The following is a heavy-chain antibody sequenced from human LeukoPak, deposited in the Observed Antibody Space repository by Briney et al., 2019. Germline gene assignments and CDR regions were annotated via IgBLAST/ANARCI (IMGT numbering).Heavy chain of an antibody. CDR3: AKAGVVPAAIKYFQH. Sequence: SETLSLTCAVYGGSFSGYYWNWIRQPPGKGLEWIGEINHSGSTNYNPSLKSRVTISVDTSKNQFSLKLSSVTAADTAVYYCAKAGVVPAAIKYFQHWGQGTLVTVSS. D-gene: IGHD2-2*02. J-gene: IGHJ1*01. CDR2: INHSGST. CDR1: GGSFSGYY. V-gene: IGHV4-34*01.